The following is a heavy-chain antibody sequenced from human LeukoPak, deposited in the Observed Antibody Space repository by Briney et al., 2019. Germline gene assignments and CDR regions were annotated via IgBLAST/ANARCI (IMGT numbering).Heavy chain of an antibody. J-gene: IGHJ5*02. CDR3: ARSHPNYDFWSSSSPLPFDP. Sequence: GGSLRLSCAASGFTFSGYSMNWVRQAPGKGLEWVSSISTSSSYIYYAASVKGRFTVSRDNAKNSLYLEMNSLRAEDTAVYYCARSHPNYDFWSSSSPLPFDPWGQGTLVTVSS. D-gene: IGHD3-3*01. V-gene: IGHV3-21*01. CDR2: ISTSSSYI. CDR1: GFTFSGYS.